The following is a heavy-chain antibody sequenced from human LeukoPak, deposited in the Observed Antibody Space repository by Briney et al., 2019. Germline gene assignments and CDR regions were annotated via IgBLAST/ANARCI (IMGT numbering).Heavy chain of an antibody. V-gene: IGHV1-69*13. CDR1: GGTFSSYA. CDR3: ARSPSLEYCSSTSCYLGY. Sequence: ASXKVSCKASGGTFSSYAISWVRQAPGQGLEWMGGIIPIFGTANYAQKFQGRVTITADESTSTAYMELSSLRSEDTAVYYCARSPSLEYCSSTSCYLGYWGQGTLVTVSS. D-gene: IGHD2-2*01. CDR2: IIPIFGTA. J-gene: IGHJ4*02.